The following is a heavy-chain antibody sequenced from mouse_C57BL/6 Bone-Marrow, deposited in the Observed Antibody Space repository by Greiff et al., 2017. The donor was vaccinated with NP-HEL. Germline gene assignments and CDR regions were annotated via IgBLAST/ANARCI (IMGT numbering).Heavy chain of an antibody. J-gene: IGHJ1*03. V-gene: IGHV1-77*01. CDR3: AGYYNGSSYWYFDV. CDR2: IGPGSGST. CDR1: GYTFTDYY. D-gene: IGHD1-1*01. Sequence: QVQLQQSGAELVKPGASVKISCKASGYTFTDYYINWVKQRPGQGLEWIGKIGPGSGSTYYNEKFKGKATLTADKSSSTAYMQLSSLTSEDSADYYCAGYYNGSSYWYFDVWGTGTTVTVSS.